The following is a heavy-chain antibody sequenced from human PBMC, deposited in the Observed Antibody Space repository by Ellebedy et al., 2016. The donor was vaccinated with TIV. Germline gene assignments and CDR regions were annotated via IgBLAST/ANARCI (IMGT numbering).Heavy chain of an antibody. Sequence: AASVKVSCKASGRTFSNYVISWARQAPGHGLEWMGRIIPILGIANYAQKFQGRVTITADKSTSTAYMELSSLRTEDTAVFYCARTVSYSSGWYGYWGQGTLVTVSS. J-gene: IGHJ4*02. D-gene: IGHD6-19*01. V-gene: IGHV1-69*04. CDR1: GRTFSNYV. CDR2: IIPILGIA. CDR3: ARTVSYSSGWYGY.